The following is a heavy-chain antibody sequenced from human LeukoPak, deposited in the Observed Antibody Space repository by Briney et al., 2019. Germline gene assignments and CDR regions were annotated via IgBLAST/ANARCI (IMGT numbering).Heavy chain of an antibody. CDR3: EKGGRGNGEVY. Sequence: PGGSLRLSCAVSGFTFSSYWMNWVRQAPGKGLEWVANIKQDGSEKNYVDSVKGRFTISRDNAKSSLFLQMNDLRAEDTAVYYWEKGGRGNGEVYWGQGTLVTVSS. J-gene: IGHJ4*02. CDR1: GFTFSSYW. CDR2: IKQDGSEK. D-gene: IGHD3-16*01. V-gene: IGHV3-7*01.